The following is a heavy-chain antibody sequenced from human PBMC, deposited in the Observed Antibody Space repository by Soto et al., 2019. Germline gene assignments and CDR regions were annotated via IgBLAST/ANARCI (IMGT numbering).Heavy chain of an antibody. J-gene: IGHJ6*02. Sequence: GGSLRLSCAASVFTLSRYWMTWVRQAPGKGLEWVANIKQDGSEKYYVDSVKGRFTISRDNAKNSLDLQMNSLRAEDTAVYYCARRSMNTAVYDYDGMDVWGQGTTVTVSS. CDR1: VFTLSRYW. D-gene: IGHD3-16*01. CDR2: IKQDGSEK. CDR3: ARRSMNTAVYDYDGMDV. V-gene: IGHV3-7*01.